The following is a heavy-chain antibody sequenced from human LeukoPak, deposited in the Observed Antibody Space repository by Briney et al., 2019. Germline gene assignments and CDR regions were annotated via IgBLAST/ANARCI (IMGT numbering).Heavy chain of an antibody. D-gene: IGHD3-10*01. CDR1: GFTFSSYA. Sequence: GGSLRLSCAASGFTFSSYAMSWVRQAPGKGLEWVSTISGSGGSTYYADSVKGRFTISRDNSKNTLYLQMNSLRAEDTAVYYCAKFLYGSGSYYNPYYYYYMDVWGKGTTVTVSS. CDR2: ISGSGGST. CDR3: AKFLYGSGSYYNPYYYYYMDV. J-gene: IGHJ6*03. V-gene: IGHV3-23*01.